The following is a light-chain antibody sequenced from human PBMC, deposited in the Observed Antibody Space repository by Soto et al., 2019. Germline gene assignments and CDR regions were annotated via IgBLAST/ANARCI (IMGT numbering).Light chain of an antibody. CDR1: QTVTTD. CDR3: QKYNSAPPWT. J-gene: IGKJ1*01. CDR2: GAS. Sequence: EIVMTQSPVTLSVSPWERATLSCRASQTVTTDLAWYQQKPGQAPRLVLHGASTRATDFPARFSGSGSGTDFTLTISSLQPEDVATYYCQKYNSAPPWTFGQGTKVDIK. V-gene: IGKV3-15*01.